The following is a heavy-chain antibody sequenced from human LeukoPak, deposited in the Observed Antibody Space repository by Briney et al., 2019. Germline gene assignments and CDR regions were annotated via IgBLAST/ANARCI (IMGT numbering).Heavy chain of an antibody. D-gene: IGHD5-18*01. Sequence: GGSLRLSCAASGFTFSSYAMSWVRQAPGKGLEWVSAISGSGGSTYYADSVKGRFTISRDNSKNMLYLQMNSLRAEDTAVYYCAKVGVRGYSTPPRSGFDYWGQGTLVTVSS. CDR1: GFTFSSYA. CDR2: ISGSGGST. J-gene: IGHJ4*02. V-gene: IGHV3-23*01. CDR3: AKVGVRGYSTPPRSGFDY.